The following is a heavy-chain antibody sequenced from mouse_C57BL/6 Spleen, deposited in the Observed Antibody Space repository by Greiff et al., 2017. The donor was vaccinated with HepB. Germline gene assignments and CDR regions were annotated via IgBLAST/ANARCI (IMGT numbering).Heavy chain of an antibody. CDR3: ARSYDYWFAY. CDR1: DYAFSSSW. V-gene: IGHV1-82*01. D-gene: IGHD2-4*01. J-gene: IGHJ3*01. Sequence: QVQLQQSGPELVKPGASVKISCKASDYAFSSSWMNWVKQRPGKGLEWIGRIYPGDGDTNYNGKFKGKATLTADKSSSTAYMQLSSLTSEDSAVYFCARSYDYWFAYWGQGTLVTVSA. CDR2: IYPGDGDT.